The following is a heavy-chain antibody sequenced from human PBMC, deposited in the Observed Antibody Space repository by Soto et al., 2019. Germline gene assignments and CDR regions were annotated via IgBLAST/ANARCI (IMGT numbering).Heavy chain of an antibody. J-gene: IGHJ5*02. D-gene: IGHD3-22*01. Sequence: QVQLVQSGAEVKKPGSSVKVSCKASGGTFSSYTISWVRQAPGQGLEWMGRIIPILGIANYAQKFQGRVTITADKSTSTAYMELSSMRADDTAVYYCARSDDTNWFDPWGQGTLVTVSS. CDR3: ARSDDTNWFDP. V-gene: IGHV1-69*02. CDR2: IIPILGIA. CDR1: GGTFSSYT.